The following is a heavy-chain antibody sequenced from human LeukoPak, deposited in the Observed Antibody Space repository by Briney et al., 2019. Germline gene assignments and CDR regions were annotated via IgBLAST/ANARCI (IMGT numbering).Heavy chain of an antibody. Sequence: TGGSLRLSCAASGFTFSRYSMNWVRQAPGKGLEWVSYISSSSSNIYYVDSVKGRFTISRDNAKNSLYLQMNSLRGEDTAVYYCARDFGYGGNYMDVWGKGTTVTVSS. J-gene: IGHJ6*03. D-gene: IGHD5-12*01. CDR1: GFTFSRYS. CDR2: ISSSSSNI. V-gene: IGHV3-48*01. CDR3: ARDFGYGGNYMDV.